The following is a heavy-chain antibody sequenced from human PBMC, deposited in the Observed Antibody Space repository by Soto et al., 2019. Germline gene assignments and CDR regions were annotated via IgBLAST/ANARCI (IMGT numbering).Heavy chain of an antibody. CDR1: GFTFSNAW. V-gene: IGHV3-15*07. CDR2: IKSKTDGGTT. D-gene: IGHD2-21*02. Sequence: VGSLRLSCAASGFTFSNAWMNWVRQAPGKGLEWDGRIKSKTDGGTTDYAAPVKGRFTISRDDSKNTLYLQMNSLKTEDTAVYYCTTDLTVVTPDYWGQGT. CDR3: TTDLTVVTPDY. J-gene: IGHJ4*02.